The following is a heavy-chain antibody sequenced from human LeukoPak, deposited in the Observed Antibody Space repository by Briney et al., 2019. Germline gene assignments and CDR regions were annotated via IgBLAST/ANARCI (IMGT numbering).Heavy chain of an antibody. V-gene: IGHV3-30*02. Sequence: PGGSLRLSCAASGFTFSSYGMHWVRQAPGKGLEWVAFIRYDGSNKYYADSVKGRFTISRDNSKNTQYLQMNSLRAEDTAVYYCAKDHAYYDFWSGYLNWFDPWGQGTLVTVSS. CDR3: AKDHAYYDFWSGYLNWFDP. CDR1: GFTFSSYG. CDR2: IRYDGSNK. D-gene: IGHD3-3*01. J-gene: IGHJ5*02.